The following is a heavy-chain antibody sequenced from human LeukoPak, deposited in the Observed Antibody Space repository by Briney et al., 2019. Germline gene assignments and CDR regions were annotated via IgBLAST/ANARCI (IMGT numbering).Heavy chain of an antibody. Sequence: ASAKVSCKASGYTFTSYGISWVRQAPGQGLEWMGWISAYNGNTNYAQKLQGRVTMTTDTSTSTAYMELRSLRSDDTAVYYCARSPTLSYYDSSGYYLGYWGQGTLVTVSS. CDR3: ARSPTLSYYDSSGYYLGY. D-gene: IGHD3-22*01. CDR2: ISAYNGNT. V-gene: IGHV1-18*01. J-gene: IGHJ4*02. CDR1: GYTFTSYG.